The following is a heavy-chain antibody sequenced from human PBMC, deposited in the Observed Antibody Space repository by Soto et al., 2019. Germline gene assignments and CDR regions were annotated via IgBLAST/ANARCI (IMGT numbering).Heavy chain of an antibody. CDR1: GFTFSSYA. J-gene: IGHJ3*02. V-gene: IGHV3-23*01. CDR2: ISGSGGST. Sequence: EAQLLESGGDLVQPGGSLRLSCAASGFTFSSYAMSWVRQAPGKGLEWVSAISGSGGSTYYADSVKGRFTISRDNSKNTVFLQMNSLRADDTAVYYCSGLRRWVGATSDRAFDIWGQGKMVTVSS. CDR3: SGLRRWVGATSDRAFDI. D-gene: IGHD1-26*01.